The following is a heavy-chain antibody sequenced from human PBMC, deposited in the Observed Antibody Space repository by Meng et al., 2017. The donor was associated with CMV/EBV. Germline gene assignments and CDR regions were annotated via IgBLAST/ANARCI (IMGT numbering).Heavy chain of an antibody. Sequence: GESLKISCAASGFTFSSYWMHWVRQAPGKGLVWVSRINSDGSSTSYADSVKGRFTISRDNAKNTLYLQMSSLRAEDTAVYYCARGTSSGVYYYYGMDVWGQGTTVTVSS. CDR2: INSDGSST. V-gene: IGHV3-74*01. J-gene: IGHJ6*02. CDR1: GFTFSSYW. CDR3: ARGTSSGVYYYYGMDV. D-gene: IGHD2-2*01.